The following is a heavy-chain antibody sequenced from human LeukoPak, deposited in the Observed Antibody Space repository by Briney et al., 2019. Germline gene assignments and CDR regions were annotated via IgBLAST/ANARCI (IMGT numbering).Heavy chain of an antibody. V-gene: IGHV4-59*01. D-gene: IGHD2-2*01. CDR2: IYYSGST. CDR1: GGSISSYY. J-gene: IGHJ4*02. CDR3: ARVLENEAAAFDY. Sequence: SETLSLTCTVSGGSISSYYWSWVRQPPGKGLEWIGYIYYSGSTNYNPSLKSRVTISVDTSKNQFSLKLSSVTAADTAVYYCARVLENEAAAFDYWGQGTLVTASS.